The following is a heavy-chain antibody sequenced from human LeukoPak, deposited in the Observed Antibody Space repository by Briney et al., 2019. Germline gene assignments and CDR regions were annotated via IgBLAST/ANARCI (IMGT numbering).Heavy chain of an antibody. V-gene: IGHV4-59*12. J-gene: IGHJ4*02. CDR1: GGSISSYY. D-gene: IGHD6-13*01. CDR3: ARVASSSWYNY. CDR2: IYYSGTT. Sequence: SETLSLTCTVSGGSISSYYWSWIRQPPGKGLEWIGYIYYSGTTNYNPSLKSRVTISIDKSQNQFSLKLSSVTAADTAIYYCARVASSSWYNYWGQGAQVTVSS.